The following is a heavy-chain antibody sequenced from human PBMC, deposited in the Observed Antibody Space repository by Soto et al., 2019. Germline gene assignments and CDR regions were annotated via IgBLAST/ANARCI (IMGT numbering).Heavy chain of an antibody. V-gene: IGHV3-23*01. CDR1: GFTLRNYA. CDR3: AKAKNDYNWDNRPPFDY. J-gene: IGHJ4*02. Sequence: GGPVRLSSEASGFTLRNYAMTWIRQAPGKELEWVSLISANDVGTYYAESVKTRFTISADQSRNTVYLQMDSLRADDTAIYYCAKAKNDYNWDNRPPFDYWGQGTLVTVSS. D-gene: IGHD1-20*01. CDR2: ISANDVGT.